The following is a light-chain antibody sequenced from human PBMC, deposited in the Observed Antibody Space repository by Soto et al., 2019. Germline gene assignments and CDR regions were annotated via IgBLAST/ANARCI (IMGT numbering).Light chain of an antibody. Sequence: QSALTQPPSASGSPGQSVTISCTGTSSDVGAYNYVSWYQQHPGKAPKLMIYEVSKRPSGVPDRFSGSKSGNTASLTVSGLQDEDEADYYCSSYGGRNNYVFGTGTKVTVL. J-gene: IGLJ1*01. CDR2: EVS. CDR3: SSYGGRNNYV. V-gene: IGLV2-8*01. CDR1: SSDVGAYNY.